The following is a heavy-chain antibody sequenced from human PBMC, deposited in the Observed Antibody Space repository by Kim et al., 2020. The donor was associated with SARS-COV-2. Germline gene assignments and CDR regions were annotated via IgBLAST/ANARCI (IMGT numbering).Heavy chain of an antibody. D-gene: IGHD3-10*01. CDR3: ARDSTGSGSYYNGPPEI. J-gene: IGHJ3*02. V-gene: IGHV3-53*01. Sequence: VKGRFTISRDNSKNTLYLQMNSLRAENTAVYYCARDSTGSGSYYNGPPEIWGQGTMVTVSS.